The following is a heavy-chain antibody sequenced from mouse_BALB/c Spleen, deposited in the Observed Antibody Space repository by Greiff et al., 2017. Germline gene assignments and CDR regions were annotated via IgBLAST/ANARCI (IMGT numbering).Heavy chain of an antibody. CDR3: TRSGYYGSSYYWFAY. Sequence: QVQLQQPGAELVRPGASVKLSCKASGYTFTSYWINWVKQRPGQGLEWIGNIYPSDSYTNYNQKFKDKATLTVDKSSSTAYMQLSSPTSEDSAVYYCTRSGYYGSSYYWFAYWGQGTLVTVSA. D-gene: IGHD1-1*01. V-gene: IGHV1-69*02. J-gene: IGHJ3*01. CDR1: GYTFTSYW. CDR2: IYPSDSYT.